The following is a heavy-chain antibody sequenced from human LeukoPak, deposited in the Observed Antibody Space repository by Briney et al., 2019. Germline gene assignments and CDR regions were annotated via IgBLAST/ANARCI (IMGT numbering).Heavy chain of an antibody. CDR3: TRVGYIDEGIDY. CDR1: GVPFSSYW. D-gene: IGHD5-24*01. V-gene: IGHV3-7*04. Sequence: GGALRLSCVASGVPFSSYWMSWVRQAPGKGGEWVANIKQDGSKKSYVDSVKGRFTISRDNAKNSLYLQMNSLRAEDTAIYYCTRVGYIDEGIDYWGQGTLVTVSS. CDR2: IKQDGSKK. J-gene: IGHJ4*02.